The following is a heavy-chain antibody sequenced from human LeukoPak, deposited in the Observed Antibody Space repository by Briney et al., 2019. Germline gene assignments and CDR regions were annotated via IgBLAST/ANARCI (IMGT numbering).Heavy chain of an antibody. Sequence: TLSLTCVVSGGSVSGYYWGWIRQPPGRGLEWLALIYWDDDKRYSPSLKSRLTITKGTSKNQVVLTMPNMDPVDTATYYCAHRESHFYFDYWGQGTLVTFSS. J-gene: IGHJ4*02. V-gene: IGHV2-5*02. CDR2: IYWDDDK. D-gene: IGHD3-3*02. CDR3: AHRESHFYFDY. CDR1: GGSVSGYY.